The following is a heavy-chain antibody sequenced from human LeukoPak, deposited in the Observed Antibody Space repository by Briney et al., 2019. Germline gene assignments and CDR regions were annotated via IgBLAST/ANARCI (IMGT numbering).Heavy chain of an antibody. J-gene: IGHJ4*02. Sequence: GGSLRLSCAASGFTVSSNYMSWVRQAPGKGLEWVSVIYSGGSTYYADSVKGRFTISRDNSKNTLYLQMNSLRAEDTAVYYCASDEGYYYDSSGYYYWGQGTLVTVSS. V-gene: IGHV3-66*01. CDR3: ASDEGYYYDSSGYYY. D-gene: IGHD3-22*01. CDR1: GFTVSSNY. CDR2: IYSGGST.